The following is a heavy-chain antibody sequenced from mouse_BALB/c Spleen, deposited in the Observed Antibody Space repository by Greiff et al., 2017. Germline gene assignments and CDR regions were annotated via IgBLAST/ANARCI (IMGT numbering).Heavy chain of an antibody. Sequence: VQVVESGAELMKPGASVKISCKATGYTFSSYWIEWVKQRPGHGLEWIGEILPGSGSTNYNEKFKGKATFTADTSSNTAYMQLSSLTSEDSAVYYCARWEYGNYDYAMDYWGQGTSVTVSS. D-gene: IGHD2-10*02. CDR3: ARWEYGNYDYAMDY. CDR2: ILPGSGST. J-gene: IGHJ4*01. V-gene: IGHV1-9*01. CDR1: GYTFSSYW.